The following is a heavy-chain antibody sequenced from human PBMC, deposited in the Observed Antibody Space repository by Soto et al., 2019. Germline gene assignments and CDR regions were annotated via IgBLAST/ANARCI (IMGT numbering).Heavy chain of an antibody. J-gene: IGHJ6*02. D-gene: IGHD3-22*01. V-gene: IGHV4-34*01. CDR2: INHSGST. Sequence: QVQLQQWGAGLLKPSETLSLTCAVYGGSGGSFSGYYWSWIRQPPGKGLEWIGEINHSGSTNYNPSRKSRVTISVDTSKNQFSLKLSSVTAADTAVYYCARHNYASSGYYHYYYGMDVWGQGTTVTVSS. CDR1: GGSGGSFSGYY. CDR3: ARHNYASSGYYHYYYGMDV.